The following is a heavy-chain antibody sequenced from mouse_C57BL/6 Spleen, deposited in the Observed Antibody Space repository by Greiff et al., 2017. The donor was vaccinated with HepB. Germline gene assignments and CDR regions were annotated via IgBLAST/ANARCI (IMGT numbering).Heavy chain of an antibody. D-gene: IGHD1-1*01. CDR3: ARDRGITTVGGYYFDY. V-gene: IGHV5-4*01. CDR2: ISDGGSYT. Sequence: EVKVVESGGGLVKPGGSLKLSCAASGFTFSSYAMSWVRQTPEKRLEWVATISDGGSYTYYPDNVKGRFTISRDNAKNNLYLQMSHLKSEDTAMYYCARDRGITTVGGYYFDYWGQGTTLTVSS. CDR1: GFTFSSYA. J-gene: IGHJ2*01.